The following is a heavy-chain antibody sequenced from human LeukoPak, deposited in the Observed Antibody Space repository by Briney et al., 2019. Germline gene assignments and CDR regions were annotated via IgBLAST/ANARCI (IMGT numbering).Heavy chain of an antibody. V-gene: IGHV4-39*01. CDR1: GGSISSSSYF. Sequence: SETLSLTCTVSGGSISSSSYFWGWIRQPPGKGLEWIGRIYYSGTTYYNPSLKSRVTISVDTSKKQFSLKLTSVTAADTAVYYCARGGSHAQAIDYWGQGTLVTVSS. CDR3: ARGGSHAQAIDY. J-gene: IGHJ4*02. D-gene: IGHD1-26*01. CDR2: IYYSGTT.